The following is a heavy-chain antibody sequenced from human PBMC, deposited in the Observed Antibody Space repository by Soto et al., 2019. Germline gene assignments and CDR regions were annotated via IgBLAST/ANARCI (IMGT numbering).Heavy chain of an antibody. CDR3: AKASVSSWYNWFDP. D-gene: IGHD6-13*01. J-gene: IGHJ5*02. V-gene: IGHV1-69*01. CDR2: IVPLFGTT. CDR1: GGNFSSYG. Sequence: QVQLVQSGAEVKKPGSSVKVSCKASGGNFSSYGISWVRQAPGQGLEWMVGIVPLFGTTNYAHKFRGRVTITADESTSTAYMEVSSLRSEDTAVYYCAKASVSSWYNWFDPWGQGTLVTVAT.